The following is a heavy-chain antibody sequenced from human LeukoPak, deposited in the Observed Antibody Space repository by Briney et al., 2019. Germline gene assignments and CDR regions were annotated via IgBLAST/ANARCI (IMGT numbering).Heavy chain of an antibody. CDR2: IIPIFGTA. CDR1: GGTFTSYA. D-gene: IGHD3-16*02. V-gene: IGHV1-69*01. Sequence: SVKVSCKASGGTFTSYAISWVRQAPGQGLEWMGGIIPIFGTANYAQKFQGRVTITADESTSTAYMELSSLRSEDTAVYYCARASDYVWGSYRYRPYYYYMDAGGKGPTAPVSS. J-gene: IGHJ6*03. CDR3: ARASDYVWGSYRYRPYYYYMDA.